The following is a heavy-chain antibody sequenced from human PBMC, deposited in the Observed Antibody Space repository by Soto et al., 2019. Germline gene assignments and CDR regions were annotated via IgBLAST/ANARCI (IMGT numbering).Heavy chain of an antibody. Sequence: EVQLVESGGGLAQPGGSLRLSCAASEFTLSGYAMDWVRQAPGKGLEYVSGISTNGVGTYYANSVQGRFTISRDNSKNTVYLQMGSLRPEDMAVYYCARRARPDFYYMDVWGKGTPVTVSS. V-gene: IGHV3-64*01. CDR2: ISTNGVGT. D-gene: IGHD6-6*01. CDR3: ARRARPDFYYMDV. CDR1: EFTLSGYA. J-gene: IGHJ6*03.